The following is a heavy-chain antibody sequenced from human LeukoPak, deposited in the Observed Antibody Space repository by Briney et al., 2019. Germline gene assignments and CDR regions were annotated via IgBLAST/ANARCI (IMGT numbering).Heavy chain of an antibody. V-gene: IGHV1-58*02. J-gene: IGHJ4*02. CDR3: AADSSGWYGPFDY. CDR2: IDVGSGNT. D-gene: IGHD6-19*01. CDR1: GFTFTSSA. Sequence: SVKVSCKASGFTFTSSAMQWVRQARGQRLEWIGWIDVGSGNTNYAQKFQERVTITRDMSTSTAYMELSSLRSEDTAVYYCAADSSGWYGPFDYWGQGTLVTVSS.